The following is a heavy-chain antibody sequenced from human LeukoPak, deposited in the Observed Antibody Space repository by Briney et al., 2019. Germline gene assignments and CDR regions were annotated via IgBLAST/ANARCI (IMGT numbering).Heavy chain of an antibody. J-gene: IGHJ4*02. D-gene: IGHD1-26*01. V-gene: IGHV3-30*18. Sequence: GGSLRLSCAASGFTFSSYGMHWVRQAPGKGLEWVAVISYDGSNNYYADSVKGRFTISRDNSKNTLYLQMNSLRAEDTAVYYCAKIVGAAFDYWGQGTLVTVSS. CDR3: AKIVGAAFDY. CDR1: GFTFSSYG. CDR2: ISYDGSNN.